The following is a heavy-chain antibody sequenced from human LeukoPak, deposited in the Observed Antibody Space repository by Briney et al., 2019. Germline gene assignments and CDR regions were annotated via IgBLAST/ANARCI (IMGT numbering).Heavy chain of an antibody. Sequence: SETLSLTCTVSGGSISSYYWSLIRQPAGKGLEWIGRIYTSGSTNYNPSLKSRVTMSVDTSKNQFSLKLSSVTAADTAVYYCARAREQWPKPYYLDYWGQGTLVTVSS. CDR1: GGSISSYY. CDR3: ARAREQWPKPYYLDY. J-gene: IGHJ4*02. V-gene: IGHV4-4*07. CDR2: IYTSGST. D-gene: IGHD6-19*01.